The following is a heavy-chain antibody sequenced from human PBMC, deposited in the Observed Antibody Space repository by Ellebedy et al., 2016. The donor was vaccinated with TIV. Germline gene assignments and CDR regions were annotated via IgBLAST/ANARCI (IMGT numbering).Heavy chain of an antibody. D-gene: IGHD3-16*01. V-gene: IGHV4-34*01. CDR3: VWGSYYDY. Sequence: MPSETLSLTCAAYGGSFDPSYWSWIRQPPGKGLEWLGEINHSGTTTYSPSPGSRATISLDTSTNELSMEVTSGTAADTARYYCVWGSYYDYWGQGTLVSVSS. CDR2: INHSGTT. J-gene: IGHJ4*02. CDR1: GGSFDPSY.